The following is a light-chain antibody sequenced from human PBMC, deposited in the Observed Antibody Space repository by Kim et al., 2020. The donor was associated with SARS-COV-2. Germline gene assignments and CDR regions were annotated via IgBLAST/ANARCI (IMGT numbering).Light chain of an antibody. CDR2: GAS. J-gene: IGKJ2*01. CDR1: QSISVN. Sequence: PGERATLSFRASQSISVNLAWYQLKPGQAPRLLIYGASTRATGVPARFSASGSGTEFTLTIGSLQSEDFAVYYCQQYNNWPPDFTFGQGTKLEI. V-gene: IGKV3-15*01. CDR3: QQYNNWPPDFT.